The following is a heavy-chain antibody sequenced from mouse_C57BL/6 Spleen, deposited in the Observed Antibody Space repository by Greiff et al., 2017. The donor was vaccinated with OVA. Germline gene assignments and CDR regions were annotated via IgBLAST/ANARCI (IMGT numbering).Heavy chain of an antibody. D-gene: IGHD2-2*01. V-gene: IGHV1-82*01. CDR1: GYAFSSSW. CDR2: IYPGDGDT. J-gene: IGHJ3*01. CDR3: ALYYGYDGAWFAY. Sequence: QVQLQQSGPELVKPGASVKISCKASGYAFSSSWMNWVKQRPGKGLEWIGRIYPGDGDTNYNGKFKGKATLTADKSSSTAYMQLSSLTSEDSAVYFCALYYGYDGAWFAYWGQGTLVTVSA.